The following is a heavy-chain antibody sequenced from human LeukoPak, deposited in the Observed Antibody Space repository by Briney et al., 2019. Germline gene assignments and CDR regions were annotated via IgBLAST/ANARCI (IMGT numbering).Heavy chain of an antibody. CDR3: ARGLLKTRIYYYYGMDV. CDR2: IYYSGST. J-gene: IGHJ6*02. V-gene: IGHV4-31*03. Sequence: PSQTLSLTCTVSGGSISSGGYYWSWIRQHPGKGLEWIGYIYYSGSTYYNPSLKSRVTISVDTSKNQFSLKLSSVTAADTAVYYCARGLLKTRIYYYYGMDVWGQGTTVTVSS. CDR1: GGSISSGGYY. D-gene: IGHD2-2*01.